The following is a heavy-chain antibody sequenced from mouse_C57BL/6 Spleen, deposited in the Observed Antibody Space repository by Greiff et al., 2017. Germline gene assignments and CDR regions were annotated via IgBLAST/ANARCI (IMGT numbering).Heavy chain of an antibody. CDR3: STTVGRNYYAMDY. Sequence: VQRVESGAELASPGASVTLSCKASGYTFTDHIMNWVKKRPGQGLEWIGRIYPVSGETNYNQKFMGKATFSVDRSSSTVYMVLNSLTSEDPAVYYCSTTVGRNYYAMDYWGQGTSVTVSS. CDR1: GYTFTDHI. J-gene: IGHJ4*01. CDR2: IYPVSGET. V-gene: IGHV1-11*01. D-gene: IGHD1-1*01.